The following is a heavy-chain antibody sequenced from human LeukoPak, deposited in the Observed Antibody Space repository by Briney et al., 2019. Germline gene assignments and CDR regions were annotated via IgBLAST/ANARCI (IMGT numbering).Heavy chain of an antibody. CDR1: GYTFTDYY. CDR2: INPKSCGT. V-gene: IGHV1-2*02. D-gene: IGHD6-19*01. Sequence: VSLQASGYTFTDYYINWVGPAPRQGVEWMGWINPKSCGTNYAQTLQDRVTMTRDTSISTVYMELSSLRSDDTAAYSCARGVLLAGRGAFDIWGQGTMVTVSS. J-gene: IGHJ3*02. CDR3: ARGVLLAGRGAFDI.